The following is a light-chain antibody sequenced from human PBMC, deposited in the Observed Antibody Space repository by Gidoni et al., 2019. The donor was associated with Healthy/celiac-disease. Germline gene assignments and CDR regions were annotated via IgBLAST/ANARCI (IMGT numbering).Light chain of an antibody. J-gene: IGLJ2*01. Sequence: QSALTQPRSVAGSPGQSVPISCTGTSSDVGGYNYFAWYQQHPGKAPKLMIYDVSKRPSGVPDRFSGSKSGNTASLTISGLQAEDEADYYCCSYAGSYAVFGGGTKLTVL. CDR1: SSDVGGYNY. CDR3: CSYAGSYAV. CDR2: DVS. V-gene: IGLV2-11*01.